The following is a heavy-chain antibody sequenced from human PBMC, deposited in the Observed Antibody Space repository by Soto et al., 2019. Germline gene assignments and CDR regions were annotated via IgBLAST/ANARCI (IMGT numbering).Heavy chain of an antibody. CDR3: ARDHHLYSGYDSVDY. CDR2: ISSSSSYT. CDR1: GCTFSDYY. D-gene: IGHD5-12*01. J-gene: IGHJ4*02. V-gene: IGHV3-11*05. Sequence: QVQLVESGGGLVKPGWSLRLSCAAAGCTFSDYYMSWIRQAPGQVLELVSYISSSSSYTNYADSVKGRFTISRDNAKNSLYLQMNSLRADDTDVYYCARDHHLYSGYDSVDYWGQGTMVTVSS.